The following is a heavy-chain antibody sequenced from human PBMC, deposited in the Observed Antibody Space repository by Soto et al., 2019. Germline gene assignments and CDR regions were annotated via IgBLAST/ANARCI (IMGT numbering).Heavy chain of an antibody. CDR2: ISSSSTT. V-gene: IGHV3-48*04. CDR1: GFTFSTYS. J-gene: IGHJ4*02. CDR3: AGNYYYGSPDY. Sequence: GGSLRLSCAASGFTFSTYSMNWVRQAPGKGLEWVSYISSSSTTYFADSVKDRFTLSRDDSKNTLYLQMNSLRAEDTAVYYCAGNYYYGSPDYWGQGTPVTVSS. D-gene: IGHD3-10*01.